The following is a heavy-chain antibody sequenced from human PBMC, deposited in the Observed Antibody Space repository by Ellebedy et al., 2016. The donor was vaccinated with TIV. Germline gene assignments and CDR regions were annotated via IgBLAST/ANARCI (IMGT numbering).Heavy chain of an antibody. D-gene: IGHD2-21*02. CDR3: ARGRPSHCGGDCYKDY. Sequence: GESLKISCAASGFTFSAYWMHWVRQTPGKGLVWVSRLNTDGSSVTYADSVKGRFTMSRDNAKNTLYLQMNSLRAEDTAVYYCARGRPSHCGGDCYKDYWGQGTLVTVFS. V-gene: IGHV3-74*01. CDR1: GFTFSAYW. CDR2: LNTDGSSV. J-gene: IGHJ4*02.